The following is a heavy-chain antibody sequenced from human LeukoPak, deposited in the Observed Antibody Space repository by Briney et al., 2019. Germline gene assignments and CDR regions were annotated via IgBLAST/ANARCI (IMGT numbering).Heavy chain of an antibody. J-gene: IGHJ4*02. CDR3: ARADSSGYYYFFFDY. CDR1: GGSISSYY. D-gene: IGHD3-22*01. V-gene: IGHV4-59*01. Sequence: SETLSLTCTVSGGSISSYYWSWIRQPPGKGLEWIGYIYYSGSTNYNPSLKSRVTISVDTSKNQFSLKLSSVTAADTAVYYCARADSSGYYYFFFDYWGQATLVTVYS. CDR2: IYYSGST.